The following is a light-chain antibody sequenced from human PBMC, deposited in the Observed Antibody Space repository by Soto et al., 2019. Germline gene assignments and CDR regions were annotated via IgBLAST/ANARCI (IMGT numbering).Light chain of an antibody. CDR3: QQRSTWLT. J-gene: IGKJ4*01. V-gene: IGKV3-11*01. Sequence: EIVLTQSPATLSLATGERATLSCRASQSVSSYLAWYQQKPGQAPRLLIYHASTRATGIPARFSGSGSGTDYTLTISSIEPEEFAGYYCQQRSTWLTFGGGTKVAIK. CDR2: HAS. CDR1: QSVSSY.